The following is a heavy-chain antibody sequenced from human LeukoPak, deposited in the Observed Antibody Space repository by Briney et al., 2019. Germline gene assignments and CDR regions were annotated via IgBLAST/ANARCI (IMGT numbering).Heavy chain of an antibody. CDR2: INQSGST. J-gene: IGHJ4*02. CDR3: AREGDRYDYFDY. CDR1: GWSFSGYY. V-gene: IGHV4-34*01. D-gene: IGHD3-16*01. Sequence: SETLSLTCAVYGWSFSGYYWSWIRQPPGKGLEWIGEINQSGSTNYNPSLKSRVTISVDTSKNQFSLKLSSVTAADTAVYYCAREGDRYDYFDYWGQGTLVTVSS.